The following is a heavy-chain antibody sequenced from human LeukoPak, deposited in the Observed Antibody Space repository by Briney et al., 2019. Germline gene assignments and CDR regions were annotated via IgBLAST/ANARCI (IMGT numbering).Heavy chain of an antibody. CDR1: GFTLDDYG. CDR2: INWNGGST. CDR3: AKVPMVRGVMENFDY. D-gene: IGHD3-10*01. Sequence: GGSLRLSCAASGFTLDDYGMSWVRPAPGKGLEWVSGINWNGGSTGYADSVKGRFTISRDNAKNSLYLQMNSLRAEDTALYYCAKVPMVRGVMENFDYWGQGTLVTVSS. J-gene: IGHJ4*02. V-gene: IGHV3-20*04.